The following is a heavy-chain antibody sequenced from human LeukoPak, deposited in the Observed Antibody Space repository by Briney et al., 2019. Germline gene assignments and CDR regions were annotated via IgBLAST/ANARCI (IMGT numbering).Heavy chain of an antibody. Sequence: ASVKVSCKASGYTFTSYDINWVRQATGQGLEWMGWMNPNSGNTGYAQKFQGRVTITRNTSISTAYMELSSLRSEDTAVYYCARGGGNSVYCYYYMDVWGKGTTVTVSS. V-gene: IGHV1-8*03. CDR3: ARGGGNSVYCYYYMDV. J-gene: IGHJ6*03. D-gene: IGHD4-23*01. CDR2: MNPNSGNT. CDR1: GYTFTSYD.